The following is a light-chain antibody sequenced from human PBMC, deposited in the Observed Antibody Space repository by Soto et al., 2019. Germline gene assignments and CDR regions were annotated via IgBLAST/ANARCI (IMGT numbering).Light chain of an antibody. CDR1: QSVSSR. Sequence: IVLTQSPATLSLSPGERATLSCWASQSVSSRLAWYQQKPGQAPRLLLYDASNSATGVPARFSGSGSGTDFTLTISSLEPEDFAVYYGQQRGNWRTFGQGTKVEIK. V-gene: IGKV3-11*01. CDR3: QQRGNWRT. J-gene: IGKJ1*01. CDR2: DAS.